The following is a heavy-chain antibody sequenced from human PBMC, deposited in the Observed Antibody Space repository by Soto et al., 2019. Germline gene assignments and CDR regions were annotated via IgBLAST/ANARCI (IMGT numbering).Heavy chain of an antibody. CDR3: ASFTYYDSNGYYYY. V-gene: IGHV4-34*01. CDR2: INHSGST. J-gene: IGHJ4*02. CDR1: GGSFSGYY. D-gene: IGHD3-22*01. Sequence: QVQLQQWGAGLLKPSETLSLTCAVYGGSFSGYYWSWIRQPPGKGLEWIGEINHSGSTNYNPSLKSRVTISVDTSKNQFSLKLSSVTAADTAVYYCASFTYYDSNGYYYYWGQGTLVTVSS.